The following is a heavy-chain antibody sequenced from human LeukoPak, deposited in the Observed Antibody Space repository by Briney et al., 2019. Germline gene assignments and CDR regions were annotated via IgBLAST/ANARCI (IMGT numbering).Heavy chain of an antibody. J-gene: IGHJ4*02. CDR3: ASGRYPRFIDY. D-gene: IGHD1-1*01. CDR2: IHTSGST. CDR1: GDSSSSYY. V-gene: IGHV4-4*09. Sequence: SETLSLTCSVSGDSSSSYYWSWIRQPPGKGLEWIGYIHTSGSTNYNPSLKSRVTISVDTSKNQFSLKLSSVTAADTAVYYCASGRYPRFIDYWGQGTLVTVSS.